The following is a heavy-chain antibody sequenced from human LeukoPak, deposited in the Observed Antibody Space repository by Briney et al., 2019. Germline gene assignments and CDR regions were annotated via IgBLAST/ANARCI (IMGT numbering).Heavy chain of an antibody. V-gene: IGHV4-30-2*01. J-gene: IGHJ1*01. CDR3: ARDGGSYSWSHFQH. CDR1: GGSISSGGYY. Sequence: SETQSLTCTVSGGSISSGGYYGSWIRQPPGKGLEWIGYIYHSGSTYYNPSLKSRVTISVDKSKNQFSLKLSSVTAADTAVYYCARDGGSYSWSHFQHWGQGTLVTVSS. D-gene: IGHD1-26*01. CDR2: IYHSGST.